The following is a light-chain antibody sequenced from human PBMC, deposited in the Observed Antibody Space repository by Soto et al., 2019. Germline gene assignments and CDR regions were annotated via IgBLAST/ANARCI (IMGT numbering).Light chain of an antibody. J-gene: IGKJ1*01. CDR3: QHYGSSLWT. V-gene: IGKV3-20*01. Sequence: EIVLTQSPGTLSLSPGERATLSCRASQSVSSSFLAWYQQNPGQAPRLLIYAASSRATGIPDRFSGSGSGTDFTLTISRLEPEDFAVYYCQHYGSSLWTFGQGTKADIK. CDR2: AAS. CDR1: QSVSSSF.